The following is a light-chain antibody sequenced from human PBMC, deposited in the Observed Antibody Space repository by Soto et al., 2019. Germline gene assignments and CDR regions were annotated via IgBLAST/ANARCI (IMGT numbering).Light chain of an antibody. CDR2: GNT. J-gene: IGLJ3*02. Sequence: QSVLTQPPSVSGAPGQRVTISCTGSNSNIGAGSDVHWYQQLPGTAPKPLIYGNTYRPSGVPDRFSGSKSGTSASLAITGLQADDEADYYCQSYDTSLSALVFGGGTKLTVL. V-gene: IGLV1-40*01. CDR3: QSYDTSLSALV. CDR1: NSNIGAGSD.